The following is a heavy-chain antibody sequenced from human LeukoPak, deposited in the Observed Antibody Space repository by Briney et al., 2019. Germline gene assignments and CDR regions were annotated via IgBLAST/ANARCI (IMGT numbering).Heavy chain of an antibody. D-gene: IGHD3-10*01. J-gene: IGHJ5*02. CDR2: IYHSGST. CDR1: GGPISSGGYS. Sequence: SETLSLTCAVSGGPISSGGYSWSWIRQPPGKGLEWIGYIYHSGSTYYNPSLKSRVTISVDRFKNQFSLKLSSVTAADTAVYYCARGGRITMVRGPLDWFDPWGQGTLVTVSS. V-gene: IGHV4-30-2*01. CDR3: ARGGRITMVRGPLDWFDP.